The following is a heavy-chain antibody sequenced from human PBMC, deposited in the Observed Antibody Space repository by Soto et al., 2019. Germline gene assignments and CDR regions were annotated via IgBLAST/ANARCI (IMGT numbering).Heavy chain of an antibody. V-gene: IGHV3-11*01. CDR2: ISSSGSTI. D-gene: IGHD5-12*01. CDR3: ARDSGYSGYDYPTYPGSVDY. CDR1: GFTFSDYY. Sequence: QVQLVESGGGLVKPGGSLRLSCAASGFTFSDYYMSWIRQAPGKGLEWVSYISSSGSTIYYADSVKGRFTISRDNAKNSLYLQMNSLSAEDTAVYYCARDSGYSGYDYPTYPGSVDYWGQGTLVTVSS. J-gene: IGHJ4*02.